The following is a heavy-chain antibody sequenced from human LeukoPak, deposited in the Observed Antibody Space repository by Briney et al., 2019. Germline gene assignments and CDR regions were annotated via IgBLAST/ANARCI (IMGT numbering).Heavy chain of an antibody. V-gene: IGHV1-2*02. D-gene: IGHD3-9*01. CDR1: GGTSSSYA. CDR3: ARSPHILTGENFDY. CDR2: INPNSGGT. Sequence: ASVKVSCKASGGTSSSYAISWVRQAPGQGLEWMGWINPNSGGTNYAQKFQGRVTMTRDTSITTAYMEMSRLRSDDTALYYCARSPHILTGENFDYWGQGTLVTVSS. J-gene: IGHJ4*02.